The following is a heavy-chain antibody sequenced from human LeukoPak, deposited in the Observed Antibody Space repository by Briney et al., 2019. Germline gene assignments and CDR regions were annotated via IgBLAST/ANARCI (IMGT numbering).Heavy chain of an antibody. Sequence: PSQTLSLTCTVSGGSISSGGYYWSWIRQHPGKGLEWIGYIYYSGSTYYNPSLKSRVTISVDTSKNQFSLKLSSVTAADTAVYYCARVSGFLEWSTLGWFDPWGQGTLVTVSS. D-gene: IGHD3-3*01. J-gene: IGHJ5*02. CDR2: IYYSGST. V-gene: IGHV4-31*03. CDR1: GGSISSGGYY. CDR3: ARVSGFLEWSTLGWFDP.